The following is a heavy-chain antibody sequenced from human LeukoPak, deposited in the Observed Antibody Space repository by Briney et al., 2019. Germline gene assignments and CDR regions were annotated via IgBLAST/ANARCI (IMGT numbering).Heavy chain of an antibody. D-gene: IGHD3-10*02. J-gene: IGHJ2*01. V-gene: IGHV4-59*01. CDR3: ARLQRITMSGPDYWYFDL. CDR2: IYYTGST. CDR1: GDSISSYY. Sequence: SETLSLTCTVSGDSISSYYWSWIGQPPEKGLEWIGYIYYTGSTNYSPSLKSRVTISLDTSKTQFSLKMNSVTAADTAIYYCARLQRITMSGPDYWYFDLWGRGTLVTVSS.